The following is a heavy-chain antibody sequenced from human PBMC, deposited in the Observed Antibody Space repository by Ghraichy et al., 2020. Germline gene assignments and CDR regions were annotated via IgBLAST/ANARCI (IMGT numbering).Heavy chain of an antibody. J-gene: IGHJ6*02. V-gene: IGHV3-7*01. Sequence: ESLNISCAASGFTFNIYWMTWVRQAPGKGLEWVANIKHDGSEQFYVDSVKGRFTISRDEATKSLYLQRNNLRVEDTGIFYCARANSTVCGHDCYDYGLDVWGQGTTVTVSS. D-gene: IGHD2-21*02. CDR2: IKHDGSEQ. CDR3: ARANSTVCGHDCYDYGLDV. CDR1: GFTFNIYW.